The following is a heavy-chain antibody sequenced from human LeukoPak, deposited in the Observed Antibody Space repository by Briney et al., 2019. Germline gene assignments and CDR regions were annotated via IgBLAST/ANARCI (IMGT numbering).Heavy chain of an antibody. CDR2: LYYSGST. CDR3: ARHDYYDSQTIDY. D-gene: IGHD3-22*01. CDR1: GASISSYY. Sequence: KASETLSLTCTVAGASISSYYWSWIRQPPGKGLEWIGYLYYSGSTNYNPSLKSRVTISVDTSKNQFSLKLSSVTAADTAVYYCARHDYYDSQTIDYWGQGTLVTVCS. J-gene: IGHJ4*02. V-gene: IGHV4-59*08.